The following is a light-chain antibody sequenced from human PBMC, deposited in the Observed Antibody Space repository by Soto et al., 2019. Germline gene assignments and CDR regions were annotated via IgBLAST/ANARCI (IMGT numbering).Light chain of an antibody. Sequence: DIQMTQSPSSLSASVGDRVTITCRASESINRHLNWYQQQPGRAPKLLLYAASSLQNGVPSRFRAGGSVTDFTLIITNLQPEDFATYYCQPSYTALSITFGQGTRLEIK. CDR1: ESINRH. CDR3: QPSYTALSIT. CDR2: AAS. V-gene: IGKV1-39*01. J-gene: IGKJ5*01.